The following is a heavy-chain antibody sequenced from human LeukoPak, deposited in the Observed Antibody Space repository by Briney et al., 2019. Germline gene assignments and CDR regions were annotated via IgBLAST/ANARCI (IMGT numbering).Heavy chain of an antibody. CDR1: GYSISSGYY. CDR2: IYHSGTT. J-gene: IGHJ6*03. V-gene: IGHV4-38-2*02. CDR3: ARIVETADYYMDV. Sequence: SETLSLTCTVSGYSISSGYYWGWIRQPPGKGLEWIGSIYHSGTTYNPSLKSRVTISVDTSKNQFSLKLSSVTAADTAVYYCARIVETADYYMDVWGKGTTVTVSS. D-gene: IGHD5-18*01.